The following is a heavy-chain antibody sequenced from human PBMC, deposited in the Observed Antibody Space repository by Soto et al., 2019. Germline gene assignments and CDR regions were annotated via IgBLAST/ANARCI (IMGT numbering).Heavy chain of an antibody. V-gene: IGHV1-3*01. J-gene: IGHJ5*02. Sequence: ASVKVSCKASGYTFTTYTIQWVRQAPGQRLEWMGWINAGNGETKYSQNFQGRVTITRDTSASTAYMKLNSLRSEDTVVYYCARSTTSCYSLCWFDPWGQGTLVTVSS. CDR1: GYTFTTYT. CDR2: INAGNGET. D-gene: IGHD2-2*02. CDR3: ARSTTSCYSLCWFDP.